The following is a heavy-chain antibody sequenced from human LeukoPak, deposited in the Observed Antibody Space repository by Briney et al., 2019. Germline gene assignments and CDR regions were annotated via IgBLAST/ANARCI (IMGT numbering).Heavy chain of an antibody. J-gene: IGHJ4*02. D-gene: IGHD1-26*01. CDR1: GYTFTGYY. CDR2: INPTSGDT. CDR3: ARDAWLVGATNLYYFDY. Sequence: GASVKVSCKASGYTFTGYYMHWVRQAPGQGLEWMGWINPTSGDTNYAQKFQGRVTMTRGTSISTAYMELSRLTSDDTAVYYCARDAWLVGATNLYYFDYWGQGTLVTVSS. V-gene: IGHV1-2*02.